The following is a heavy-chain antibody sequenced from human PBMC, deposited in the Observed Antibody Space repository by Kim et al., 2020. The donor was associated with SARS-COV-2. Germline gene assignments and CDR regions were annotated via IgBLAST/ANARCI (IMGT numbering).Heavy chain of an antibody. D-gene: IGHD5-18*01. CDR3: ARDQMVRTITIIQLWSKPYYRSDGMDV. V-gene: IGHV3-33*01. Sequence: GGSLRLSCAASGFTFSSYGMHWVRQAPGKGLEWVAVIWYDGSNKYYADSVKGRFTISRDNSKNTLYLQMNSLRAEDTAVYYCARDQMVRTITIIQLWSKPYYRSDGMDVWGQGTTVTVSS. CDR1: GFTFSSYG. CDR2: IWYDGSNK. J-gene: IGHJ6*02.